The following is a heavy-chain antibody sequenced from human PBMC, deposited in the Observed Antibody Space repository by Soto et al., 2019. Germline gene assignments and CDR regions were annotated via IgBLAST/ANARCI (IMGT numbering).Heavy chain of an antibody. CDR3: AKDQARYGSGYFYVMDV. Sequence: PWVSLRRSCDASGFTFSLFGIHFIRHSAFKCLEWVAVLSYDGTYKYYADSVKGRFTISRDNSKNMLFHQMNSLRPDDTAVYYCAKDQARYGSGYFYVMDVWGQGTAVTVSS. CDR1: GFTFSLFG. J-gene: IGHJ6*02. V-gene: IGHV3-30*18. D-gene: IGHD3-10*01. CDR2: LSYDGTYK.